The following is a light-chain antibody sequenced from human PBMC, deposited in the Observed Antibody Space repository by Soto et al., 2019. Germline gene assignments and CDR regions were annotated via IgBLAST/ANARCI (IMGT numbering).Light chain of an antibody. CDR2: GAS. CDR1: QSVSSSY. CDR3: HQYDSSPLT. V-gene: IGKV3-20*01. Sequence: EIVLTQSPGTLSLSPGERATLSCRVSQSVSSSYLAWYQQKPGQAPRLLIYGASSRATGIPDRFSGSGSGTDFTLTISRLEPEDFAVYYCHQYDSSPLTFGGGTKAEIK. J-gene: IGKJ4*01.